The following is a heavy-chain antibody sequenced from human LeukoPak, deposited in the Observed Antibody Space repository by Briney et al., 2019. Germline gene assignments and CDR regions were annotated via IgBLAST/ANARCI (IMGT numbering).Heavy chain of an antibody. CDR3: ARVSGSYGDSAY. J-gene: IGHJ4*02. Sequence: GSLRLSCAASGFTFSSYSMNWVRQAPGKGLEWISYITSSSSSMYYADSVKGRFTISRDNAKNSLYLQMNSLRAEDTAVYYCARVSGSYGDSAYWGQGTLVTVSS. D-gene: IGHD1-26*01. CDR2: ITSSSSSM. V-gene: IGHV3-48*04. CDR1: GFTFSSYS.